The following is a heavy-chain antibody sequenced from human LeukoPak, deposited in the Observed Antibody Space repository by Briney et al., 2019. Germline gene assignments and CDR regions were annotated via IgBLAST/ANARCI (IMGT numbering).Heavy chain of an antibody. Sequence: ASVKVSCKASGYTFTSYGISWVRQAPGQGLEWMGWISAYNGNTNYAQKLQGRVTMTTDTSTSTAYMELRSLRSDDTAVYYCARVGGYSSGWYMWDYYYGMDVWGQGTTVTVSS. V-gene: IGHV1-18*01. D-gene: IGHD6-19*01. J-gene: IGHJ6*02. CDR3: ARVGGYSSGWYMWDYYYGMDV. CDR1: GYTFTSYG. CDR2: ISAYNGNT.